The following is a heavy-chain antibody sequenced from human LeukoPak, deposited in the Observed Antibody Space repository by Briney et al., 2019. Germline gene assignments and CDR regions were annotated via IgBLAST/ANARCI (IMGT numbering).Heavy chain of an antibody. Sequence: GGSLRLSCAASGFSFSSFSMNWVRQAPGKGLEWVSYISGGSSFTYYVDSVKGRFAISRDNAKNSLYLQMNSLRAEDTAVYYCARDLGYSSGPNYWGQGTRVTVSS. CDR2: ISGGSSFT. J-gene: IGHJ4*02. CDR3: ARDLGYSSGPNY. D-gene: IGHD6-19*01. V-gene: IGHV3-21*01. CDR1: GFSFSSFS.